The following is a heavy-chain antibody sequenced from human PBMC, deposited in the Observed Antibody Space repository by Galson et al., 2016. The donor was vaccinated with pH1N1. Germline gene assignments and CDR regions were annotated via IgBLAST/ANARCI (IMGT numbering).Heavy chain of an antibody. CDR3: ARILRTLVFDY. CDR2: IDPNSGTT. D-gene: IGHD3-9*01. CDR1: GYNCNVYY. J-gene: IGHJ4*02. Sequence: SLKVSCKASGYNCNVYYMHWVRQAPGQGRQWMGWIDPNSGTTYYAQKFQGRVTMTRDTSISTAYMELSRLTSDDTALYYCARILRTLVFDYWGQGTRVTVTS. V-gene: IGHV1-2*02.